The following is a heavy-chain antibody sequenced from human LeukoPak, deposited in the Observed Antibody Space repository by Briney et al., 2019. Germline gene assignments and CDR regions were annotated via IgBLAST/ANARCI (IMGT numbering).Heavy chain of an antibody. V-gene: IGHV3-48*03. J-gene: IGHJ4*02. CDR1: GFTFSSYE. D-gene: IGHD1-26*01. CDR2: ISRSGSTI. Sequence: GGSLRLSCAASGFTFSSYEMNWVRQAPGKGLEWVSYISRSGSTIYYADSVKGRFTISRDNAKNSLYLQMNSLRAEDTAVYYCASAWGAFDYWGQGTRVTVSS. CDR3: ASAWGAFDY.